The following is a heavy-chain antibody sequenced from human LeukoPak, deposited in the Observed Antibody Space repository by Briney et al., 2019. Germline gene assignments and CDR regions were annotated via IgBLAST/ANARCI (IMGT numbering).Heavy chain of an antibody. CDR2: INPNSGGT. Sequence: ASVKVSCKDSGYTFTGYYMHWVRQAPGQGLEWMGWINPNSGGTNYARKFQGRVTMTRDTSISTAYMELSRLRSDDTAVYYCARVNPTTSYYDFWSGYYEIDYWGQGTLVTVST. J-gene: IGHJ4*02. CDR1: GYTFTGYY. D-gene: IGHD3-3*01. V-gene: IGHV1-2*02. CDR3: ARVNPTTSYYDFWSGYYEIDY.